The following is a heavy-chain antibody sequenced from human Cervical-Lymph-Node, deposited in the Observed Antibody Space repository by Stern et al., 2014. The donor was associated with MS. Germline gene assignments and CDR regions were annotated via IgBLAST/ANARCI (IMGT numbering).Heavy chain of an antibody. Sequence: VQLVESGGGVVQPGRSLRLSCVASGFTFTTYGMHWVRQAPGKGLAWAAGILYDGSKKYYADSVKGRFTISRDNSKNTLYLQMSSLRAEDTAVYYCAKDRKTYYYGSGSYYNSYYFDYWGQGTLVTVSS. V-gene: IGHV3-30*18. D-gene: IGHD3-10*01. CDR1: GFTFTTYG. CDR3: AKDRKTYYYGSGSYYNSYYFDY. CDR2: ILYDGSKK. J-gene: IGHJ4*02.